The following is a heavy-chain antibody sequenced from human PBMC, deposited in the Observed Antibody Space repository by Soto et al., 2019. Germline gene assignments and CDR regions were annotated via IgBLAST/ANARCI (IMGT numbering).Heavy chain of an antibody. J-gene: IGHJ6*03. V-gene: IGHV3-64*01. CDR3: ARDRYCSGGSCYSAAHWNYSYYMDV. D-gene: IGHD2-15*01. CDR1: GFTFSSYA. CDR2: ISSNGGST. Sequence: EVQLVESGGGLVQPGGSLRLSCAASGFTFSSYAMHWVRQAPGKGLEYVSAISSNGGSTYYANSVKGRFTISRDNSKNTLYLQMGSLRAEDMAVYYCARDRYCSGGSCYSAAHWNYSYYMDVWGKGTTVTVSS.